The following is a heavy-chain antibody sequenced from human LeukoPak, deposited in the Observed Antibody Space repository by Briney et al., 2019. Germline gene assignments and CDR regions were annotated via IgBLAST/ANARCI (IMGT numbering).Heavy chain of an antibody. V-gene: IGHV4-34*01. D-gene: IGHD6-13*01. CDR1: GGSFSGYY. Sequence: PSETLSLTCAVYGGSFSGYYWSWIRQPPGKGLEWIGEINHSGSTNYNPSLKSRVTISVDTSKNQFSLKLSSVAAADTAVYYCANQLAAAGTSAVYWGQGTLVTVSS. J-gene: IGHJ4*02. CDR2: INHSGST. CDR3: ANQLAAAGTSAVY.